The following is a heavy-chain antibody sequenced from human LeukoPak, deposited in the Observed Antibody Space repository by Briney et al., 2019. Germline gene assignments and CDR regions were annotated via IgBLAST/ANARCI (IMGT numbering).Heavy chain of an antibody. V-gene: IGHV4-39*07. CDR3: AREPTPGIAVAGTLDY. D-gene: IGHD6-19*01. CDR2: IYYSGST. Sequence: PSETLSLTCTVSGGSISSSSYYWGWIRQPPGKGLEWIGSIYYSGSTNYNPSLKSRVTMSVDTSKNQFSLKLSSVTAADTAVYYCAREPTPGIAVAGTLDYWGQGTLVTVSS. CDR1: GGSISSSSYY. J-gene: IGHJ4*02.